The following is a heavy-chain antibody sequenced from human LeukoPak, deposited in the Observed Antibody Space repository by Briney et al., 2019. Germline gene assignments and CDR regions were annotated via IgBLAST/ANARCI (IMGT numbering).Heavy chain of an antibody. CDR3: ARGPRDSPFDP. CDR1: GGSISSYY. CDR2: IYYSGST. J-gene: IGHJ5*02. Sequence: SETLSLTCTVSGGSISSYYLSWIRQPPGKGLEWIGYIYYSGSTNYNPSLKSRVTISVDTSKNQFSLKLSSVTAADTAVYYCARGPRDSPFDPWGQGTLVTVSS. D-gene: IGHD3-10*01. V-gene: IGHV4-59*01.